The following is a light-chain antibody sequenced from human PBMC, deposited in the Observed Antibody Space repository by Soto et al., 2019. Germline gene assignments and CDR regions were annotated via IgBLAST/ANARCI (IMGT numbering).Light chain of an antibody. CDR3: QQFNSYPRT. V-gene: IGKV1-13*02. Sequence: AIQLTQSPSSLSASVGDRVTITCRASQGISSALAWFRQKPGKAPKLLIYDASSLEGGVPSRFSGSGSGTDFTLTISSLQPEDFPTYYCQQFNSYPRTFGQGTKVEIK. CDR1: QGISSA. CDR2: DAS. J-gene: IGKJ1*01.